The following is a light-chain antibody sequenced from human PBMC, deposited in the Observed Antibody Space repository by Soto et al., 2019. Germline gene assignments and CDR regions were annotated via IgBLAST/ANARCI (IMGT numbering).Light chain of an antibody. CDR3: QQRSNWPPMYT. CDR1: QSVRSF. V-gene: IGKV3-11*01. CDR2: DAS. Sequence: DIVLTQSPATLSLSPGERATLSCRASQSVRSFLAWYQQKPGQAPRLLIYDASNRATGIPARFSGSGSGTDFTLTISSLEPEDFAVYYCQQRSNWPPMYTFGQGTKLEI. J-gene: IGKJ2*01.